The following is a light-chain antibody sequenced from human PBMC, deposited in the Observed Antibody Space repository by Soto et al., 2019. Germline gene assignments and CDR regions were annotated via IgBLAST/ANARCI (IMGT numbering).Light chain of an antibody. V-gene: IGKV2-24*01. CDR3: MQSSHLKT. Sequence: IVLTQTPLSSPVTLGQPASFSCRSADSLLHSDGNTYLSWLHQRPGQPPGLLIYQVSKRCPVVPNRISGSGAGTNFTLMISRVEYEDAGTYFCMQSSHLKTFGQGTKVEIK. CDR2: QVS. J-gene: IGKJ1*01. CDR1: DSLLHSDGNTY.